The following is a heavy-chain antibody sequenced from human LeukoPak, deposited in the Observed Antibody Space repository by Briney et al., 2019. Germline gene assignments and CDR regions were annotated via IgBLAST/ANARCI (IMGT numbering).Heavy chain of an antibody. J-gene: IGHJ2*01. Sequence: SETLSLTCSVSGGSITKNGYYWGWIRQSPETGLEWIGSNSGSTYYNPSLNSRVTISVDRSNNQFSLKLSSVTAADTAVYYCARAVTGEWYFDLWGRGTLVTVSS. D-gene: IGHD7-27*01. CDR1: GGSITKNGYY. V-gene: IGHV4-39*07. CDR3: ARAVTGEWYFDL. CDR2: NSGST.